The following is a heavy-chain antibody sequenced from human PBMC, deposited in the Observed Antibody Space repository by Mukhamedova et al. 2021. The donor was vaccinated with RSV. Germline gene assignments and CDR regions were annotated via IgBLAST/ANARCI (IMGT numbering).Heavy chain of an antibody. J-gene: IGHJ3*02. V-gene: IGHV1-18*01. D-gene: IGHD3-22*01. CDR3: ARAPTLYYYDSSGALVGVFDI. Sequence: SAYSGNTNYAQKLQGRVTMTTDTSTSTAYMELRSLRSDDTAVYYCARAPTLYYYDSSGALVGVFDIWGQGTMVTVSS. CDR2: SAYSGNT.